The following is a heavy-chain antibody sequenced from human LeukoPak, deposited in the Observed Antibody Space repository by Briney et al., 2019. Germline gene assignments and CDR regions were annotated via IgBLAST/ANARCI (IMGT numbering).Heavy chain of an antibody. J-gene: IGHJ6*03. D-gene: IGHD3-10*01. CDR1: GGSISSGDYY. CDR3: ARRQYYYGSGSMDV. V-gene: IGHV4-30-4*08. Sequence: SETLSLTCSVTGGSISSGDYYWTWIRQPPGKGLEWIAYIYYSGSVEYNLSLQSRATISVDTSKNQFFLKLRSVTAADTAVYYCARRQYYYGSGSMDVWGKGTMVTISS. CDR2: IYYSGSV.